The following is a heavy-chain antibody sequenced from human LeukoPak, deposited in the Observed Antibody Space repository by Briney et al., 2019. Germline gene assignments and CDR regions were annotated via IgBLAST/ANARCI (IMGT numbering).Heavy chain of an antibody. J-gene: IGHJ5*02. Sequence: GASVKVSCKASGGTFSSYTISWVRRAPGQGLEWMGRIIPILGIANYAQKFQGRVTITADKSTSTAYMELSSLRSEDTAVYYCASSPMVEQLSWFDPWGQGTLVTVSS. CDR1: GGTFSSYT. D-gene: IGHD5-24*01. CDR3: ASSPMVEQLSWFDP. V-gene: IGHV1-69*02. CDR2: IIPILGIA.